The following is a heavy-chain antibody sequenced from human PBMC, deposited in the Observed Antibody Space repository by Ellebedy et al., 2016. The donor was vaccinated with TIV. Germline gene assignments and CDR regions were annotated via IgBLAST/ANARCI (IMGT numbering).Heavy chain of an antibody. CDR1: SGSISSSSYY. V-gene: IGHV4-39*07. J-gene: IGHJ4*02. D-gene: IGHD6-19*01. Sequence: SETLSLXXTVSSGSISSSSYYWGWIRQPPGKGLEWIGSIYYSGSTNYNPSLKSRVTISVDTSKNQFSLKLSSVTAADTAVYYCASSWYSSGWYVSFDYWGQGTLVTVSS. CDR3: ASSWYSSGWYVSFDY. CDR2: IYYSGST.